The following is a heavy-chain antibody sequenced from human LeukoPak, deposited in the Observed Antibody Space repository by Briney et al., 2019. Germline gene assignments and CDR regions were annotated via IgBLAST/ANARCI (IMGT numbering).Heavy chain of an antibody. CDR1: GGSFSGYY. CDR3: ASLLEDIVVVPAARTTVTRGDAFDI. CDR2: MNHSGRT. D-gene: IGHD2-2*01. Sequence: SETLSLTCAVYGGSFSGYYWRWIRQPPGKGVEWVGEMNHSGRTNYTPSLTSRVTISVDPSKNQFSLNLSSVTAADTAVYYCASLLEDIVVVPAARTTVTRGDAFDIWGQGTMVTVSS. V-gene: IGHV4-34*01. J-gene: IGHJ3*02.